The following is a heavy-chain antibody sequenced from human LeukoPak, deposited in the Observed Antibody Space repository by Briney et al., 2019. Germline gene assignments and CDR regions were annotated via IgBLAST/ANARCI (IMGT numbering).Heavy chain of an antibody. CDR1: GGSFSGYY. CDR2: INHSGST. CDR3: AREVAGGYNWKIRDRYMDV. V-gene: IGHV4-34*01. J-gene: IGHJ6*03. Sequence: SETLSLTCAVYGGSFSGYYWSWIRQPPGKGLEWIGEINHSGSTNYNPSLKSRVTISVDTPKNQFSLKLSSVTAADTAVYYCAREVAGGYNWKIRDRYMDVWGKGTTVTVSS. D-gene: IGHD1-20*01.